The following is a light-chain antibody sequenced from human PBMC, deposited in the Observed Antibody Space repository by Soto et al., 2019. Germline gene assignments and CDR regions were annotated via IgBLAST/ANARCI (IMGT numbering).Light chain of an antibody. CDR2: GAS. CDR1: QSVSSN. Sequence: EIVMTQSPATLSVSPGERATLSCRAGQSVSSNLAWYQQKPGQAPRLLIYGASTRATGIPARFSGSGSGTEFTLTISSLLSEDFAVYYCQQYNNWPPTFGQGTRLEIK. V-gene: IGKV3-15*01. J-gene: IGKJ5*01. CDR3: QQYNNWPPT.